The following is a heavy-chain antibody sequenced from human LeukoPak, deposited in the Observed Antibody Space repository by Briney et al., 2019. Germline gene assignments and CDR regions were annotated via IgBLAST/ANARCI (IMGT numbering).Heavy chain of an antibody. CDR1: GYTFTSYY. Sequence: ASVKVSCKASGYTFTSYYMHWVRRAPGQGLEWMGIINPSGGSTSYAQKFQGRVTMTRDTSTSTVYMELSSLRSEDTAVYYCARDFPEYSSSSNWFDPWGQGTLVTVSS. D-gene: IGHD6-6*01. CDR2: INPSGGST. J-gene: IGHJ5*02. CDR3: ARDFPEYSSSSNWFDP. V-gene: IGHV1-46*01.